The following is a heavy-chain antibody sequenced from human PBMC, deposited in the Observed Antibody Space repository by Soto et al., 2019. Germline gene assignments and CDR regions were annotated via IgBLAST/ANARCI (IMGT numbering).Heavy chain of an antibody. V-gene: IGHV4-59*08. J-gene: IGHJ4*02. CDR1: GGSISSYY. Sequence: SETLSLTCTVSGGSISSYYWSWIRQPPGKGLEWIGYIYYSGSTNYNPSLKSRVTISVDTSKNQFSLKLSSVTAADTAVYYCARHDFGDYVFDYWGQGTLVTVSS. CDR3: ARHDFGDYVFDY. CDR2: IYYSGST. D-gene: IGHD4-17*01.